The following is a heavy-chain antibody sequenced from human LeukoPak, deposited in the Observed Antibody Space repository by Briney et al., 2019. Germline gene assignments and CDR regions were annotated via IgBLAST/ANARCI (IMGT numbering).Heavy chain of an antibody. CDR2: INPNSGVT. CDR3: ARHTTIFGVAIIDI. V-gene: IGHV1-2*02. CDR1: GYTFTGYY. D-gene: IGHD3-3*01. Sequence: ASVKVSCKASGYTFTGYYMHWVRQAPGQGLEWMGWINPNSGVTNYAQKFQGRVTMTRDTSISTAYMDLSSLRSDDTAVYYCARHTTIFGVAIIDIWGQGTMVTVSS. J-gene: IGHJ3*02.